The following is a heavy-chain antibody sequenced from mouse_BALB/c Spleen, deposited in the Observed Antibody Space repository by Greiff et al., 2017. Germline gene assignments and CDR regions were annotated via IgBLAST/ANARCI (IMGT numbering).Heavy chain of an antibody. CDR2: ISSGGSYT. D-gene: IGHD2-4*01. CDR1: GFTFSSYT. CDR3: TRDVNDHDSYYFDD. Sequence: EVNLVESGGGLVKPGGSLKLSCAASGFTFSSYTMSWVRQTPEKRLEWVATISSGGSYTYYPDSVKGRFTISRDNAKNTLYLQMSSLKSEDTAMYYCTRDVNDHDSYYFDDWGQGTTLTVSS. V-gene: IGHV5-6-4*01. J-gene: IGHJ2*01.